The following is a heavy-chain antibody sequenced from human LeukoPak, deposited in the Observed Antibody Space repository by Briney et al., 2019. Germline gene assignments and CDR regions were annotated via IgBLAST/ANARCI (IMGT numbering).Heavy chain of an antibody. J-gene: IGHJ4*02. CDR2: IYYSGST. D-gene: IGHD6-13*01. CDR3: ARGYSSSWHFDY. V-gene: IGHV4-31*11. CDR1: GGSISSGGYS. Sequence: SQTLSLTCAVSGGSISSGGYSWSWIRQPPGKGLEWIGYIYYSGSTYYNPSLKSRVTISVDTSKNQFSLKLSSVTAADTAVYYCARGYSSSWHFDYWGQGTLVTVSS.